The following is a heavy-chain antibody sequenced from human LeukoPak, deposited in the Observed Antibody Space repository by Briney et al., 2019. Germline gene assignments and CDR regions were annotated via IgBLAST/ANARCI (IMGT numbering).Heavy chain of an antibody. D-gene: IGHD6-13*01. J-gene: IGHJ4*02. Sequence: GASVKVSCKVSGYTLTELSMHWVRQAPGKGLEWMGGFDPEDGETIYAQKFQGRVTTTEDTSTDTAYMELSSLRSEDTAVYYCATDISIAAAGTAFDYWGQGTLVTVSS. CDR1: GYTLTELS. V-gene: IGHV1-24*01. CDR2: FDPEDGET. CDR3: ATDISIAAAGTAFDY.